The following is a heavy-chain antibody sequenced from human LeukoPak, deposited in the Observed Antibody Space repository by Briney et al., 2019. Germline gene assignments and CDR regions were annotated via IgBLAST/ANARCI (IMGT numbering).Heavy chain of an antibody. D-gene: IGHD3-10*01. CDR2: ISYDGTYK. J-gene: IGHJ4*02. CDR1: GFTFSSYG. V-gene: IGHV3-30*18. Sequence: PGGSLRLSCAASGFTFSSYGMHWVRQAPGKGLEGVAVISYDGTYKYYADSVKGRFTISRDNSKNTLYLQMNSLRAEDTAVYYCAKYGQNYYGSVWGQGTQVTVSS. CDR3: AKYGQNYYGSV.